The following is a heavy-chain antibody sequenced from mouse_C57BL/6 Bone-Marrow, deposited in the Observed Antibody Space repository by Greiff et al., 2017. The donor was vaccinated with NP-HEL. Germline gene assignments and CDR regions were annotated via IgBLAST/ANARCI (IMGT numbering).Heavy chain of an antibody. CDR2: IDPSDSST. J-gene: IGHJ3*01. Sequence: QVQLQQPGAELVMPGASVKLSCKASGYTFTSYWMHWVKQTPGQGLEWIGEIDPSDSSTNYNQKFKGKSTLTVDKSSSTAYRQLSSLTSEDSAVYYCARDGLDDGYYVWFAYGGQGTRVTVSA. V-gene: IGHV1-69*01. D-gene: IGHD2-3*01. CDR1: GYTFTSYW. CDR3: ARDGLDDGYYVWFAY.